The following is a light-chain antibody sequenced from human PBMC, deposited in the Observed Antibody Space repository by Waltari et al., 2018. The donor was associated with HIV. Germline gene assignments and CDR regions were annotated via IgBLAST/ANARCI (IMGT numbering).Light chain of an antibody. CDR2: DVT. J-gene: IGLJ2*01. CDR3: ASHAGSKDV. CDR1: SSDVGSCKF. Sequence: QSALTQPASVSGSPGQSISISCTGTSSDVGSCKFVSWFQQHPGKAPKLMIYDVTKRPSGLPDRFSGSKSGNTASLTVSGLQAEDEADYYCASHAGSKDVFGGGTRLTVL. V-gene: IGLV2-8*01.